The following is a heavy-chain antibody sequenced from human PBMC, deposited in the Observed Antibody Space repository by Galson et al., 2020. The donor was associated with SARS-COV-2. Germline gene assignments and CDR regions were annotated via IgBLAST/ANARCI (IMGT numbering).Heavy chain of an antibody. J-gene: IGHJ4*02. D-gene: IGHD3-22*01. CDR1: GFPFNNFA. V-gene: IGHV3-30*04. Sequence: GESLQISCAASGFPFNNFALTWVRQAPGKGLEWVALISYEGSLKYYADSVKGRFTISRDSSRNTVFLQMNSLRADDTAVYYCAIVGGVFAFTRSYYCHYWGQGTQVTVSS. CDR2: ISYEGSLK. CDR3: AIVGGVFAFTRSYYCHY.